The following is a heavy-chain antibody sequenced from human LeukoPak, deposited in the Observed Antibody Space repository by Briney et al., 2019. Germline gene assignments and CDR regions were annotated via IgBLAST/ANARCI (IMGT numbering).Heavy chain of an antibody. D-gene: IGHD4-11*01. CDR1: GFTFSGYA. CDR3: AKDSSNYDS. V-gene: IGHV3-23*01. CDR2: ISGSGGST. J-gene: IGHJ5*01. Sequence: GGSLRLSCAASGFTFSGYAMSWVRQAPGKGLEWVSAISGSGGSTYYADSVKGRFTISRDNSKKTMYLQMNSLGAEDTAVYYCAKDSSNYDSWGQGTQVTVSS.